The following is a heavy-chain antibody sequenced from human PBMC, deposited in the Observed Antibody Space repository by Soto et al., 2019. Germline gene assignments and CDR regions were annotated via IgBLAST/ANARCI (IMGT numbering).Heavy chain of an antibody. D-gene: IGHD6-13*01. CDR3: AKRVGSSWQWYFDS. J-gene: IGHJ4*02. V-gene: IGHV3-23*01. CDR1: GFTFSNYD. CDR2: IRRSGRDT. Sequence: EVQLLESGGGLVQPGGSLRLSCAASGFTFSNYDMSWVRQVPGQGLEWVSCIRRSGRDTHYADSVKGRFTISRDDPKNTLHLQMNSLRAEDTAVYYCAKRVGSSWQWYFDSWGQGTVVTVSS.